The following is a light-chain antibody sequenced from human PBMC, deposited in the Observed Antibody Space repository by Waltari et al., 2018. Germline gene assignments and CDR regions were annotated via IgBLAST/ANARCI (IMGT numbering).Light chain of an antibody. J-gene: IGKJ1*01. CDR1: QSVGSNY. CDR2: GAS. V-gene: IGKV3-20*01. Sequence: EIVFTQSPGTLSLSPGESAPLSCRASQSVGSNYLAWYQKRPRQAPRLLSDGASSRATGIPDRFSGSGSGTDFTLSISRLEPEDFAVYYCQHYVRTWAFGQGTKVEIK. CDR3: QHYVRTWA.